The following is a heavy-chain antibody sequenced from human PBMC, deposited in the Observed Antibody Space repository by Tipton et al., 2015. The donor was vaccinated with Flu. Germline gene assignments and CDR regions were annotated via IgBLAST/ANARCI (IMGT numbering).Heavy chain of an antibody. CDR2: IYYSGST. CDR3: ARDPWAVPYYFDY. Sequence: TLSLTCTVSGGSISSGTYHWGWIRQPPGKGLEWIGTIYYSGSTYYNPSLKGRDTISVDTSKNQFSLKVSSVTAADTAIYYCARDPWAVPYYFDYWGQGTLIAVSS. CDR1: GGSISSGTYH. D-gene: IGHD6-6*01. V-gene: IGHV4-39*07. J-gene: IGHJ4*02.